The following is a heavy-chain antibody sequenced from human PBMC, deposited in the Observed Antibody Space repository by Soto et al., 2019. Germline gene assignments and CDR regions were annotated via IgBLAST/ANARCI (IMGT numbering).Heavy chain of an antibody. CDR3: AKKVNSGSRRQYFAY. CDR1: GFTFSSYS. V-gene: IGHV3-23*01. J-gene: IGHJ4*02. CDR2: FRGSGDDGTT. D-gene: IGHD3-10*01. Sequence: GGSLRLSCAASGFTFSSYSMSWVRQAPGKGLEWVSGFRGSGDDGTTYYADSVKGRFTISRDNSKNMLFLQMNSLRAEDTAIYYCAKKVNSGSRRQYFAYWGQGTLVTVSS.